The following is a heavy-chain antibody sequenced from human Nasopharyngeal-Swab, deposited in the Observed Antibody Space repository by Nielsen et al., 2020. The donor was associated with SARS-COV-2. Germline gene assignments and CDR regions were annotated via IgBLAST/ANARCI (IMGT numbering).Heavy chain of an antibody. CDR3: ARVEGGFYRPYYYGMDV. J-gene: IGHJ6*02. CDR2: IYYSGST. D-gene: IGHD3-16*01. V-gene: IGHV4-59*01. Sequence: WIRQAPGEGLEWIGYIYYSGSTNYNPSLKSRVTISVDTSKNQFSLKLSSVTAAGTAVYYCARVEGGFYRPYYYGMDVWGQGTTVTVSS.